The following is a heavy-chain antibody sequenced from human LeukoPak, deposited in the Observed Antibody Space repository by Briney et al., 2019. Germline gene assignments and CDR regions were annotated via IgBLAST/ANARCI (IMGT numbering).Heavy chain of an antibody. CDR3: ARGAITAACPLDY. CDR1: GITVTSDY. Sequence: PGGSLRLSCAASGITVTSDYMCWVRQASGKGLEWVSVIYSGDNTYYADSVKGRFTISRDNSKNMVYLQMNSLRAEDTAVYYCARGAITAACPLDYWGQGTLVTVSS. CDR2: IYSGDNT. V-gene: IGHV3-53*01. D-gene: IGHD6-6*01. J-gene: IGHJ4*02.